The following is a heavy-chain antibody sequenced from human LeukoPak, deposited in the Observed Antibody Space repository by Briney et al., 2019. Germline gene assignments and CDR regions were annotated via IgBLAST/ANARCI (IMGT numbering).Heavy chain of an antibody. CDR3: ARASYFDWVLTPMYYFDY. V-gene: IGHV1-3*01. D-gene: IGHD3-9*01. CDR1: GYTFTSYA. CDR2: INAGNGNT. Sequence: ASVKVSCKASGYTFTSYAMHWVRQAPGQRLEWMGWINAGNGNTKYSQKFQGRVTITRDTSASTAYMELSSLRSEDTAVYYCARASYFDWVLTPMYYFDYWGQGTLVTVSS. J-gene: IGHJ4*02.